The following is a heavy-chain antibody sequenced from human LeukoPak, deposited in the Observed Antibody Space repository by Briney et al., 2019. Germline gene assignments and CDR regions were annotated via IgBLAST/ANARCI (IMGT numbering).Heavy chain of an antibody. CDR1: GYTFTSYG. D-gene: IGHD3-22*01. Sequence: ASVKVSCKASGYTFTSYGISWVRQAPGQGLEWMGWISAYNGNTNYAQKLQGRVTMTTDTSTSTAYMELRSLRSEDTAVYYCARDDYYDSSGYSSDYWGQGTLVTVSS. CDR3: ARDDYYDSSGYSSDY. J-gene: IGHJ4*02. CDR2: ISAYNGNT. V-gene: IGHV1-18*01.